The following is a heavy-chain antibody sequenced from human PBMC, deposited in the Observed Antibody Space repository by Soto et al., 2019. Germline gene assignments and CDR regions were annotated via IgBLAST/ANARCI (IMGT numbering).Heavy chain of an antibody. CDR2: ISSSSGYI. J-gene: IGHJ1*01. D-gene: IGHD2-21*01. CDR3: AEDGIRDCRTVSAFLLNRSSDLGIPAE. Sequence: GKGLEWVSSISSSSGYIYYADSVEGRFTIFRDNSKNTLYLQMNSLRAEDTAVFFQAEDGIRDCRTVSAFLLNRSSDLGIPAE. V-gene: IGHV3-21*01.